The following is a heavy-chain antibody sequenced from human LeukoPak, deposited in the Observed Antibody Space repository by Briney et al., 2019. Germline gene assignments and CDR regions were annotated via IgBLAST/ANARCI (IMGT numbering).Heavy chain of an antibody. D-gene: IGHD1-26*01. CDR3: AKGATTINDAFDI. Sequence: GGSLRLSCAASGFTFDDYAMHWVRQAPGKGLEWVSLISWDGGSTYYADSVKGRFTISRDNGKNSLYLQMNSLRAEDTALYYCAKGATTINDAFDIWGQGTMVTVSS. CDR1: GFTFDDYA. J-gene: IGHJ3*02. V-gene: IGHV3-43D*03. CDR2: ISWDGGST.